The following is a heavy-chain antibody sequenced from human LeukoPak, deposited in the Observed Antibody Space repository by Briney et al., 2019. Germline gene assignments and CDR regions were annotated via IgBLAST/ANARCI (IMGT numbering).Heavy chain of an antibody. CDR2: MNPRDYDA. CDR1: GYTFTTYW. Sequence: RLEEPLRISCKSSGYTFTTYWIAWVRQMPGKGLEWMGIMNPRDYDARNSPSFQDQATFSVDRSISTAYLQWSSLRASDTAMYYCARHVTQPLLLSGFYHFDNWGQGALVTVSS. D-gene: IGHD3-3*01. CDR3: ARHVTQPLLLSGFYHFDN. J-gene: IGHJ4*02. V-gene: IGHV5-51*01.